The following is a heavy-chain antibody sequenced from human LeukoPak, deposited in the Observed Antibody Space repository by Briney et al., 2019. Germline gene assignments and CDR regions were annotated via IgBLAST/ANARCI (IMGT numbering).Heavy chain of an antibody. Sequence: PGGALRLSRAASRFPFCTHWMKWVRQAPGEGLEWGGHVKQDGSEKYYVDSVKGRFTISRDNAKNSLYLQMNSLRVEDTAVYYCARVFNYDFWGNFDYWGQGTLVTVSS. CDR3: ARVFNYDFWGNFDY. CDR2: VKQDGSEK. V-gene: IGHV3-7*01. CDR1: RFPFCTHW. J-gene: IGHJ4*02. D-gene: IGHD3-3*01.